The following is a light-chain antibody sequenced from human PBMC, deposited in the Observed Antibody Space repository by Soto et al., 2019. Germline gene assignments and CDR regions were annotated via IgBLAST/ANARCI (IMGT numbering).Light chain of an antibody. J-gene: IGKJ3*01. CDR1: QGISNY. CDR3: QKYSSVPV. CDR2: AAS. V-gene: IGKV1-27*01. Sequence: DIQMTQSPSSLSASVGDRVTITCRASQGISNYVAWYQQKPGKPPKLLIYAASTLQSGGPSRFSGSGSGTDFTLTINSLQPEDVATYSCQKYSSVPVFGPGTKVDIK.